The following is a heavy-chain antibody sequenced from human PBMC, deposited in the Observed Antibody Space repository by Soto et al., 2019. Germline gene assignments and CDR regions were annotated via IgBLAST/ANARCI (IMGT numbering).Heavy chain of an antibody. CDR3: ASSIGPFSSSVGLYYYYGMDV. CDR1: GGTFNSYA. Sequence: SVKVSCKASGGTFNSYAISWARQAPGQGLEWMGGIIPIFGTANYAQKFQGRVTITADESTSTAYMELSSLRSEDTAVYYCASSIGPFSSSVGLYYYYGMDVWGQGTTVTVSS. CDR2: IIPIFGTA. D-gene: IGHD6-6*01. J-gene: IGHJ6*02. V-gene: IGHV1-69*13.